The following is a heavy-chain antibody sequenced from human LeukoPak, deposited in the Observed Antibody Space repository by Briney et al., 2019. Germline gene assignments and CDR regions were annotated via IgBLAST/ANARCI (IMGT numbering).Heavy chain of an antibody. J-gene: IGHJ4*02. Sequence: SQTLSLTCTVSGGSISSYYWSWIRQPPGKGLEWIGYIYYSGSTNYNPSLKSRVTISVDTSKNQFSLKLSSVTAADTAVYYCARGPFGYDFWSGPPPRYYFDYWGQGTLVTVSS. CDR1: GGSISSYY. CDR3: ARGPFGYDFWSGPPPRYYFDY. V-gene: IGHV4-59*12. D-gene: IGHD3-3*01. CDR2: IYYSGST.